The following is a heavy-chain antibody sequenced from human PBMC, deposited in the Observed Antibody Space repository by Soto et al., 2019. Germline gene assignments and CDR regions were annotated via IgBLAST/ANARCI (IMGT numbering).Heavy chain of an antibody. D-gene: IGHD3-16*02. CDR3: ARGKLSDYVWGSYRYHFDY. J-gene: IGHJ4*02. CDR1: GDSSSTSTYS. Sequence: SETLSLTCSFSGDSSSTSTYSWSWIRQPPGKALEWIGLINRSGSTSYNPSLKSRVTISVDTSKNQFSLKLNSVTAADTAVYYCARGKLSDYVWGSYRYHFDYWGQGTVVTVSS. CDR2: INRSGST. V-gene: IGHV4-39*07.